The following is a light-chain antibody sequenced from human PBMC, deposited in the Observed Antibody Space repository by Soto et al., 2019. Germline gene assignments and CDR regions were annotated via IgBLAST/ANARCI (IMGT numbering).Light chain of an antibody. J-gene: IGLJ1*01. Sequence: QSALTQPPSLSVAPGQRVTISCTGSSSNIGAGYDVHWYQQLPGTAPKLLIYGNSNRPSGVPDRFSGSKSGTSASLAITGLQAEDEADYYWQSYDSSLSSYVFGTGTKLTV. V-gene: IGLV1-40*01. CDR2: GNS. CDR1: SSNIGAGYD. CDR3: QSYDSSLSSYV.